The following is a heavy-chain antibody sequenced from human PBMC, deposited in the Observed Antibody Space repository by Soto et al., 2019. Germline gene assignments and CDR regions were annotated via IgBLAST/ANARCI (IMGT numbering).Heavy chain of an antibody. D-gene: IGHD1-1*01. CDR3: ASGHDAYKVRY. Sequence: QVQLQESGPGLVKPSQTLSLTCTVSGGSISSGGTGSYWTWIRQLPGKGLEWIGYIYYTGNTYYNPTLKIRPTISIDTSENQFSLKLTSVTAAATAVYFCASGHDAYKVRYWGQGTLVPVSS. J-gene: IGHJ4*02. CDR2: IYYTGNT. V-gene: IGHV4-31*03. CDR1: GGSISSGGTGSY.